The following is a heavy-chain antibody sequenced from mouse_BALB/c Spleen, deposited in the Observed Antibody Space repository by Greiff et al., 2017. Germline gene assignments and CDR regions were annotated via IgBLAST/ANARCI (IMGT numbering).Heavy chain of an antibody. CDR1: GYSITSDYA. V-gene: IGHV3-2*02. D-gene: IGHD2-4*01. CDR3: ARESVIYYDYDVHAMDY. CDR2: ISYSGST. Sequence: EVQLQQSGPGLVKPSQSLSLTCTVTGYSITSDYAWNWIRQFPGNKLEWMGYISYSGSTSYNPSLKSRISITRDTSKNQFFLQLNSVTTEDTATYYCARESVIYYDYDVHAMDYWGQGTSVTVSS. J-gene: IGHJ4*01.